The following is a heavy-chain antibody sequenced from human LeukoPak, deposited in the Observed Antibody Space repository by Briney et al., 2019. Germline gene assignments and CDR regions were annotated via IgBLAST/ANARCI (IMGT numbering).Heavy chain of an antibody. V-gene: IGHV1-2*02. CDR3: ARTRVGTGSPYYFDY. D-gene: IGHD3-10*01. CDR2: INPNSGGT. CDR1: GYTFTGYY. Sequence: ASVKVSCKASGYTFTGYYMHWVRQAPGQGLEWMGWINPNSGGTNYAQKFQGRVTMTKDTSISTAYMELSRLRSDDTAVYYCARTRVGTGSPYYFDYWGQGTLVTVSS. J-gene: IGHJ4*02.